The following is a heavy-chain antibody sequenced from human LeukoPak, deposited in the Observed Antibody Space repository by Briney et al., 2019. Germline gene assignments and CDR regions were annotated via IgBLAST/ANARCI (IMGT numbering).Heavy chain of an antibody. V-gene: IGHV3-23*01. CDR2: IGGSGSRR. Sequence: PGGSLTLSCAASGFTFSSYAMSWVRQAPGKGLDWVSGIGGSGSRRYHADSVKGRFTISRDNSRNTLYLQMNSLRAEDTAVYYCARAYADSGDYEAYWGQGTLVTVSS. J-gene: IGHJ4*02. CDR1: GFTFSSYA. D-gene: IGHD4-17*01. CDR3: ARAYADSGDYEAY.